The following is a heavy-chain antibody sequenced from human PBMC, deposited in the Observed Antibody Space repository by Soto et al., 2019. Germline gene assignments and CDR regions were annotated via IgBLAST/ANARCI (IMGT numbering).Heavy chain of an antibody. V-gene: IGHV3-23*01. CDR2: ISGSGGST. J-gene: IGHJ6*02. Sequence: GGSLRLCCAASGFTFSSYAMSWVRQAPGKGLEWVSAISGSGGSTYYADSVKGRFTISRDNSKNTLYLQMNSLRAEDTAVYYCAKGIAVAAYYYYGMDVWGQGTTVTVSS. CDR1: GFTFSSYA. D-gene: IGHD6-19*01. CDR3: AKGIAVAAYYYYGMDV.